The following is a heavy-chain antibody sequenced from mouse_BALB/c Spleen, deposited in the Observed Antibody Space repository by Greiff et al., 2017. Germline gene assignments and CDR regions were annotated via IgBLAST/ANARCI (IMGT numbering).Heavy chain of an antibody. J-gene: IGHJ4*01. CDR2: ISDGGSYT. D-gene: IGHD3-3*01. CDR3: ARGEDRYYAMDY. Sequence: EVQLVESGGGLVKPGGSLKLSCAASGFTFSDYYMYWVRQTPEKRLEWVATISDGGSYTYYPDSVKGRFTISRDNAKNNLYLQMSSLKSEDTAMYYCARGEDRYYAMDYWGQGTSVTVSS. V-gene: IGHV5-4*02. CDR1: GFTFSDYY.